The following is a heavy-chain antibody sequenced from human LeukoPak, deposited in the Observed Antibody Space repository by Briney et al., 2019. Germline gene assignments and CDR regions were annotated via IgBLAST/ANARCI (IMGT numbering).Heavy chain of an antibody. J-gene: IGHJ4*02. V-gene: IGHV3-7*01. Sequence: GGSLRLSCAASGFTFSSYWMTWVRQAPGKGLEWVAGIKQDGSDKYYVDSVKGRFTISRDNAKNSVYLQMNSLRVEDTAVFYCARDSGTGWNYWGQGTLVTVSS. D-gene: IGHD3/OR15-3a*01. CDR1: GFTFSSYW. CDR3: ARDSGTGWNY. CDR2: IKQDGSDK.